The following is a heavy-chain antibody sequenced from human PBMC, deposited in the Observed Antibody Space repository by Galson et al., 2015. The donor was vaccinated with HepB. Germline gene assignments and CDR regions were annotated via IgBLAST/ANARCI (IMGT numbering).Heavy chain of an antibody. CDR2: INHSGST. Sequence: RQPPGKGLEWIGEINHSGSTNYNPSLKSRVTISVDTSKNQFSLKLSSVTAADTAVYHCARGMVRGVIMHSYYFDYWGQGTLVTVSS. CDR3: ARGMVRGVIMHSYYFDY. V-gene: IGHV4-34*01. J-gene: IGHJ4*02. D-gene: IGHD3-10*01.